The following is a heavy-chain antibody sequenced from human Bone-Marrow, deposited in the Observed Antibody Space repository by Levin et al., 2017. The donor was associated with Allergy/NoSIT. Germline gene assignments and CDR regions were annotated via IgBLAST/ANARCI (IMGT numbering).Heavy chain of an antibody. CDR3: TKGVFDS. CDR1: GFTFSNYG. CDR2: MSGINDAT. J-gene: IGHJ4*02. Sequence: GGSLRLSCVASGFTFSNYGMNWVRRAPGKGLEWVSLMSGINDATFYADSVKGRFTISRDNSRNTLYLQMNSLRAEDTAVYYCTKGVFDSWGQGALVTVSA. V-gene: IGHV3-23*01.